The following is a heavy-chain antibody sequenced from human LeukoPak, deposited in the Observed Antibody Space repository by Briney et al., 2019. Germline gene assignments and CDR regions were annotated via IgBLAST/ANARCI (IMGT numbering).Heavy chain of an antibody. CDR1: GGSIVRYY. J-gene: IGHJ5*02. CDR3: ARHGWFDP. Sequence: PSETLSLTCSVSGGSIVRYYWSWIRQPPGKGLEWIGYIYYTGNTNYNPSLKSRLTISVDTSKNQFSLKLSSVTAADTAVYYCARHGWFDPWGQGTLVTVSS. CDR2: IYYTGNT. V-gene: IGHV4-59*08.